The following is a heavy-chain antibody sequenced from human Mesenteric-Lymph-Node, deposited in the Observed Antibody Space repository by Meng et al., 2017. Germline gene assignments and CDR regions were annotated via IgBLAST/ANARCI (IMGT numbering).Heavy chain of an antibody. CDR3: AREPYSSGWYWFDP. CDR1: GFTFSSYS. V-gene: IGHV3-21*01. Sequence: GGSLRLSCAASGFTFSSYSMNWVRQAPGKGLEWVSSISSSSSYIYYADSVKGRFTISRDNAKSSLYLQMNSLRAEDTAVYYCAREPYSSGWYWFDPWGQGTLVTVSS. CDR2: ISSSSSYI. J-gene: IGHJ5*02. D-gene: IGHD6-19*01.